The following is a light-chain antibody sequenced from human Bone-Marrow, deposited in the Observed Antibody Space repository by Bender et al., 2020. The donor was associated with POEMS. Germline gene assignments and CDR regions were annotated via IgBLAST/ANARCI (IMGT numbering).Light chain of an antibody. CDR2: HDN. CDR1: RLGNKY. Sequence: SYDLTQAPSMSVSPGQTASITCYGDRLGNKYVSWYQQRPGRSPIVVVYHDNIRPPGIPERFSGSNSGNTATLTITGTQPSDEADYYCQAWDNNAGVFGTGTTVTVL. CDR3: QAWDNNAGV. J-gene: IGLJ1*01. V-gene: IGLV3-1*01.